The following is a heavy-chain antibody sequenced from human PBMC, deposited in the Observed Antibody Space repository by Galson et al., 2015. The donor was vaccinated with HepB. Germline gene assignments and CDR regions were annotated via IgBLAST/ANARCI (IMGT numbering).Heavy chain of an antibody. V-gene: IGHV4-59*01. CDR2: IYYSGST. CDR1: GGSISSYY. J-gene: IGHJ6*02. CDR3: ARVPSSWLVGYYGMDV. Sequence: LSLTCTVSGGSISSYYWSWIRQPPGKGLEWIGYIYYSGSTNYNPSLKSRVTISVDTSKNQFSLKLSSVTAADTAVYYCARVPSSWLVGYYGMDVWGQGTTVTVSS. D-gene: IGHD6-13*01.